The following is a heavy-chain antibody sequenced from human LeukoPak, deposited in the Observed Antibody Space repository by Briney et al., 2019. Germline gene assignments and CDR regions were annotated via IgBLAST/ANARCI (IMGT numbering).Heavy chain of an antibody. D-gene: IGHD3-22*01. Sequence: SETLSLTCTVSGGSISSSSYYWGWIRQPPGKGLEWIRSIYYSGSTYYNPSLKSRVTISVDTSKNQFSLKLSSVTAADTAMYYCARDNQWLNAFDIWGQGTMVTVSS. CDR3: ARDNQWLNAFDI. CDR1: GGSISSSSYY. V-gene: IGHV4-39*07. CDR2: IYYSGST. J-gene: IGHJ3*02.